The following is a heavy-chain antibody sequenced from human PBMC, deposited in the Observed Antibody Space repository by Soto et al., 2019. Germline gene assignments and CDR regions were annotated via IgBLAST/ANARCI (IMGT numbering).Heavy chain of an antibody. Sequence: GSLVLSCSTYGFTFSIYCMTWVRQGPEKGLEWVSEISADGTRTYYADSLKGRFTVSRENSKNTLYLQMNSLRAEDTAVYYCPQIFDSWGQGTLFTVSS. CDR1: GFTFSIYC. V-gene: IGHV3-23*01. CDR3: PQIFDS. CDR2: ISADGTRT. J-gene: IGHJ5*01.